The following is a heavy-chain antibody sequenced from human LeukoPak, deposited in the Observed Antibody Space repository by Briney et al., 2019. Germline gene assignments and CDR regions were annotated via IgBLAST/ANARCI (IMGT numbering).Heavy chain of an antibody. V-gene: IGHV4-39*01. CDR1: GGSISSTNYY. J-gene: IGHJ5*02. CDR2: FYYSGST. Sequence: PSETLSLTCTVSGGSISSTNYYWGCICQPPGKGLEWIGSFYYSGSTYYNPSFKSRVTISVDRSMNQFYLRMSSVTAADTAVYYCARLNYDSGGYYGVPNWFDPWGPGTLVTVSS. D-gene: IGHD3-22*01. CDR3: ARLNYDSGGYYGVPNWFDP.